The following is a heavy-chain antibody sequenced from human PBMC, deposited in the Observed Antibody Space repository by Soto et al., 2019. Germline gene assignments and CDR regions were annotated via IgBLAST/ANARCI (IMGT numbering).Heavy chain of an antibody. Sequence: SETLSLTCTVSGGSISSYYWSWIRQPPGKGLEWIGYIYYSGSTNYNPSLKSRVTISVDTSKNQFSLKLSSVTAADTAVYYCARVGSVTTRLPAGYMDVWGKGTTVTVFS. D-gene: IGHD1-1*01. V-gene: IGHV4-59*01. CDR2: IYYSGST. J-gene: IGHJ6*03. CDR3: ARVGSVTTRLPAGYMDV. CDR1: GGSISSYY.